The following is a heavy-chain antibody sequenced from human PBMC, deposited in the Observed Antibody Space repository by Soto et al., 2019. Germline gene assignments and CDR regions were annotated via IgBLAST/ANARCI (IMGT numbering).Heavy chain of an antibody. J-gene: IGHJ6*02. CDR1: GGSVSSGSYY. V-gene: IGHV4-61*01. D-gene: IGHD5-18*01. Sequence: QVQLQESGPGLVKPSETLSLTCTVSGGSVSSGSYYWSWIRQPPGKGLEWIGYIYYSGSTNYNPALKSRVTISVDPSKNQFSLKLSSVTAADTAVYYCARDLGSGYSYGYGMDVWGQGTTVTVSS. CDR2: IYYSGST. CDR3: ARDLGSGYSYGYGMDV.